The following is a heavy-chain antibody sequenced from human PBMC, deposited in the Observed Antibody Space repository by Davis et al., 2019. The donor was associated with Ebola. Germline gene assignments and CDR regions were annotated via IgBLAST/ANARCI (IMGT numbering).Heavy chain of an antibody. CDR1: GFTFSSYA. V-gene: IGHV3-23*01. Sequence: GESLKISCAASGFTFSSYAMSWVRQAPGKGLEWVSAISGSGGSTYYADSVKGRFTISRDNSKNTLYLQMNSLRAEDTAVYYCAGFGGVIVIVRVYWGQGTLVTVSS. J-gene: IGHJ4*02. D-gene: IGHD3-16*02. CDR2: ISGSGGST. CDR3: AGFGGVIVIVRVY.